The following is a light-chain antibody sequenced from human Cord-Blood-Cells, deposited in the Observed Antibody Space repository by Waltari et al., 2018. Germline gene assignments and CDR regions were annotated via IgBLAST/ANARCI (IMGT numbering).Light chain of an antibody. CDR3: SSYTSSSTVV. J-gene: IGLJ2*01. CDR1: TSDVGGYNY. Sequence: SALTQPASVSGSPGQSITISCTGTTSDVGGYNYVSWYHKHPGKAPKLMIYDVSNRPSGVSNRFSGSKSGNTASLTISGLQAAGEADYYCSSYTSSSTVVFGGGTKLTVL. CDR2: DVS. V-gene: IGLV2-14*01.